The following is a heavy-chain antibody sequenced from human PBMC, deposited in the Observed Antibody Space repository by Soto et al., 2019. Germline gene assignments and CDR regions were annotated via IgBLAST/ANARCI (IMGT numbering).Heavy chain of an antibody. V-gene: IGHV3-23*01. CDR2: ISGSGGST. J-gene: IGHJ6*02. CDR1: GFTFSSYA. Sequence: GGSLRLACAASGFTFSSYAMSWVRQAPGKGLEWVSAISGSGGSTYYADSVKGRFTISRDNSKNTLYLQMNSLRAEDTAVYYCAKGVNYYYYGMDVWGQGTTVTVSS. D-gene: IGHD4-4*01. CDR3: AKGVNYYYYGMDV.